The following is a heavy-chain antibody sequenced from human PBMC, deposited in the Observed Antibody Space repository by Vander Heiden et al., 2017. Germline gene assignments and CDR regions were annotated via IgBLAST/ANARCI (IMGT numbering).Heavy chain of an antibody. J-gene: IGHJ6*02. Sequence: QVQLVESGGGVVQPGRSLRLSCAASGFTFRTHGMHWVRQAPGKGLEWVAVIRYDGSNKYYADSVKGRFTISRDNSKNTLYLQMNSLRAEDTAVYYCARYEQQLNNGMDVWGQGTTVTVSS. D-gene: IGHD6-13*01. V-gene: IGHV3-33*01. CDR2: IRYDGSNK. CDR1: GFTFRTHG. CDR3: ARYEQQLNNGMDV.